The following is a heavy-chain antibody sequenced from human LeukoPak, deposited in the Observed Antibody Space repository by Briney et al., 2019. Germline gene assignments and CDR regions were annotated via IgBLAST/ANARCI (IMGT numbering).Heavy chain of an antibody. CDR2: ISGSGGST. J-gene: IGHJ3*02. D-gene: IGHD2-2*01. CDR3: TREEVVVLDALDI. Sequence: PGGSLRLSCAASGFTFSSYAMNWVRQAPGKGLERVSGISGSGGSTYYADSVKGRFTISRDNAKNSLYLQVNSLRAEDTAVYYCTREEVVVLDALDIWGQGTMVTVSS. V-gene: IGHV3-23*01. CDR1: GFTFSSYA.